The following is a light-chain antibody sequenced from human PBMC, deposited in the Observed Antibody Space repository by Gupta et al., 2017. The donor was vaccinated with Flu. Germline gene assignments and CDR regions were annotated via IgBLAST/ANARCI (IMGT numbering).Light chain of an antibody. CDR3: YQPGIWPPIT. CDR2: DGS. CDR1: QSLGYD. J-gene: IGKJ3*01. V-gene: IGKV3-11*01. Sequence: PGERATRSCRASQSLGYDVAWYQQKPGQAPRLLIYDGSKRDTGVPARFSGSGSGTDFTLTVTSRETEDFATYFCYQPGIWPPITFGHGTKVHIK.